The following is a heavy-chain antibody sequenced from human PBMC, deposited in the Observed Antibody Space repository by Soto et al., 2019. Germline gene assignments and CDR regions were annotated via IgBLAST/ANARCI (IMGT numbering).Heavy chain of an antibody. Sequence: GGSLRLSCAASGFTFRDYYMTWIRQAPGKGLDWVAYISSSGTGIYYADSVKGRLTISRDNTKNSLYLQMSSLRAEDTAVYYCARANSEAFDIWGQGTMVTVSS. CDR3: ARANSEAFDI. V-gene: IGHV3-11*01. CDR1: GFTFRDYY. J-gene: IGHJ3*02. CDR2: ISSSGTGI. D-gene: IGHD1-7*01.